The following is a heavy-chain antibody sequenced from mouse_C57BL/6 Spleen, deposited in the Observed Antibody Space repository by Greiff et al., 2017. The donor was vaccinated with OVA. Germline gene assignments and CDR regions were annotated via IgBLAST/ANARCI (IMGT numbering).Heavy chain of an antibody. Sequence: QVQLKQPGTELVKPGASVKLSCKASGYTFTSYWMHWVKQRPGQGLEWIGNINPSNGGTDYNEKFKSKATLTVDKSSSTAYMQLSSLTSEDSAVYYCARSSRGWYFDVWGTGTTVTVSS. J-gene: IGHJ1*03. CDR1: GYTFTSYW. CDR2: INPSNGGT. V-gene: IGHV1-53*01. CDR3: ARSSRGWYFDV.